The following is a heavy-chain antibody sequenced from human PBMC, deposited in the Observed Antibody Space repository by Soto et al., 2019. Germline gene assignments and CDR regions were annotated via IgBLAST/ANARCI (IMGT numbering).Heavy chain of an antibody. Sequence: QVQLVQSGAEVKNPGASVKVSCKASGYTFTSFYNHWVRQAPGQGLEWMSIINPNGGSTNYAQNLQGRVTLTRDTSTNTVYMELSSLRSEDTAVYYCARGLTSGDYWGQGTLVTVSS. V-gene: IGHV1-46*01. CDR2: INPNGGST. CDR3: ARGLTSGDY. J-gene: IGHJ4*02. CDR1: GYTFTSFY.